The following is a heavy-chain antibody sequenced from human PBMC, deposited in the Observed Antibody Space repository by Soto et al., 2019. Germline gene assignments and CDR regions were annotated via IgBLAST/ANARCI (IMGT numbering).Heavy chain of an antibody. CDR2: ISNDGINK. D-gene: IGHD3-10*01. CDR1: GFTFSSYG. J-gene: IGHJ6*02. V-gene: IGHV3-30*03. CDR3: ARPRGDYYYYYGMDV. Sequence: QVQLVESGGGVVQPGRSLRLSCAASGFTFSSYGMHWGRQAPGKVLEWVSVISNDGINKYYADSVKGRFTISRDDSKNTLFLQMNSLRAEDTAVYYCARPRGDYYYYYGMDVWGQGTTVTVSS.